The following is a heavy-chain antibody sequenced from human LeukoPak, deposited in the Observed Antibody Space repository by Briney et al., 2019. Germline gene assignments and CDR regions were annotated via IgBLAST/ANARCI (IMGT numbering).Heavy chain of an antibody. J-gene: IGHJ1*01. Sequence: PSETLSLTCTVSGYSISSGYYWGWIRQPPGKRLEWIGSNYHSGSTNYNPSLKSRVTISVDTSKNQFSLKLSSVTAADTAVYYCARGLRRSSSWYTAEYFQHWGQGALVTVSS. D-gene: IGHD6-13*01. CDR2: NYHSGST. CDR3: ARGLRRSSSWYTAEYFQH. CDR1: GYSISSGYY. V-gene: IGHV4-38-2*02.